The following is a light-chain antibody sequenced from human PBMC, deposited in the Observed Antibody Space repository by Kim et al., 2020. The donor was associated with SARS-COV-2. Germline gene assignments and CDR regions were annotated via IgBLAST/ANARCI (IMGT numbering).Light chain of an antibody. V-gene: IGKV3-15*01. CDR1: QSVSSS. CDR2: AAS. CDR3: QQYNDWPPLYT. Sequence: SPGERATRSCRARQSVSSSLACYQQKPGQAPRPLIYAASTRATGIPARCSGLGSGTEFTLTISSLQSEEFAVYYCQQYNDWPPLYTCGQGTKLEIK. J-gene: IGKJ2*01.